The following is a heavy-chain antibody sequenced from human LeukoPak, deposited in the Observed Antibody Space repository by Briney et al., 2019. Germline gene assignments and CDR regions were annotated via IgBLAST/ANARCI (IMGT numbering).Heavy chain of an antibody. Sequence: SETLSLTCTVSGGSISSYYWSWIRQPPGKGLEWIGYIYYSGSTNYNPSLKSRVTISVDTSKNQFSLKLSSVTAADTAVSYCARHQRLFTLDYWGQGTLVTVSS. CDR3: ARHQRLFTLDY. CDR2: IYYSGST. J-gene: IGHJ4*02. V-gene: IGHV4-59*08. CDR1: GGSISSYY. D-gene: IGHD3-22*01.